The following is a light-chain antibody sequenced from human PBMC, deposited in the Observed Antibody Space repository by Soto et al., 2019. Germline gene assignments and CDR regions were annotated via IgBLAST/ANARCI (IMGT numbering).Light chain of an antibody. CDR1: QRVSSN. CDR3: QQYNKVPA. J-gene: IGKJ1*01. V-gene: IGKV3-15*01. Sequence: EIVMTQSPATLSVSPGERATLSCRASQRVSSNLAWYQQKPGKAPRLLIYGASTRATGIPARFSGSGSGTEFTLTISSLQSEDFAVYYCQQYNKVPAFGQGTKVEIK. CDR2: GAS.